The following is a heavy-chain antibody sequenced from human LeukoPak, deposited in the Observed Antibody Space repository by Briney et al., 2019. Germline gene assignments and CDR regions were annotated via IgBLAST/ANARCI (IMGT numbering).Heavy chain of an antibody. Sequence: ASVKVSCKASGYTFTDYNIHWVRQAPGQGLEWMGWIIPNSGDTNYAQKFQGRVTMTRDTSITTAYMELSRLRSDDTAMYYCTVWFGELTHWGQGTLVTVSS. CDR3: TVWFGELTH. D-gene: IGHD3-10*01. V-gene: IGHV1-2*02. J-gene: IGHJ4*02. CDR2: IIPNSGDT. CDR1: GYTFTDYN.